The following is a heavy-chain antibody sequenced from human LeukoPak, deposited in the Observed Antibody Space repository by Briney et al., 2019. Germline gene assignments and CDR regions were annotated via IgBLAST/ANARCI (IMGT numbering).Heavy chain of an antibody. CDR1: GFTFSDYR. V-gene: IGHV3-48*02. J-gene: IGHJ4*02. CDR2: ISSSSITV. Sequence: GGSLRLSCAASGFTFSDYRMNWVRQAPGKGLEWVSDISSSSITVYADSVKGRFTISRDNAKNSLYLQMNSLRDEDTAVYYCARGRFKVHDIDNWGQGTLVTVSS. CDR3: ARGRFKVHDIDN. D-gene: IGHD5/OR15-5a*01.